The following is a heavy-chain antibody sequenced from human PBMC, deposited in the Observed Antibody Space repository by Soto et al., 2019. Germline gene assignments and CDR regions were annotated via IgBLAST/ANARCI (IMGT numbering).Heavy chain of an antibody. D-gene: IGHD3-3*01. Sequence: SETLSLTCTVSGGSISSGGYYWSWIRQHPGKGLEWIGYIYYSGSTYYNPSLKSRVTISVDTSKNQFSLKLSSVTAADTAVYYCAGKPRGGFLEWLNWFDPWGQGTLVTVSS. V-gene: IGHV4-31*03. CDR2: IYYSGST. J-gene: IGHJ5*02. CDR3: AGKPRGGFLEWLNWFDP. CDR1: GGSISSGGYY.